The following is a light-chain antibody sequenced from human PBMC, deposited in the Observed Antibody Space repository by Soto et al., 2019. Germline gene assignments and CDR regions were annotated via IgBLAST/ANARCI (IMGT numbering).Light chain of an antibody. V-gene: IGLV2-14*03. CDR2: DVY. Sequence: QSALTQPASVSGAPGQSITISCTGTSSDVGAYNYVAWYQHHPGKAPKLIIYDVYNRPSGVSNRFSASKSDKTASLTISGLQAEDEADYYCSSYTTSHTRVFGGGTKLTVL. J-gene: IGLJ3*02. CDR1: SSDVGAYNY. CDR3: SSYTTSHTRV.